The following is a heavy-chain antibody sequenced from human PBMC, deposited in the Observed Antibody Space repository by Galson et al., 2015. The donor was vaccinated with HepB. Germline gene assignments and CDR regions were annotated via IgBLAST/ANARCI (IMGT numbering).Heavy chain of an antibody. CDR3: ARVPFFHYYYYMDV. CDR2: INAGNGNT. D-gene: IGHD3-3*02. V-gene: IGHV1-3*01. J-gene: IGHJ6*03. CDR1: GYTFTSYA. Sequence: SVKVSCKASGYTFTSYAMHWVRQAPGQRLEWMGWINAGNGNTKYSQKFQGRVTITRDTSASTAYMELSSLRSEDTAVYYCARVPFFHYYYYMDVWGKGTTVTVSS.